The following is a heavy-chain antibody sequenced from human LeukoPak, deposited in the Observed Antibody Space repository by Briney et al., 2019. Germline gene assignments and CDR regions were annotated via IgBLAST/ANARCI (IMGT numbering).Heavy chain of an antibody. CDR2: ISWNSGNM. CDR3: AKDVTGSYYYYMDV. CDR1: GFTFQNYA. Sequence: PGGSLRLSCAASGFTFQNYAMHWVRQVPGKGLEWVSGISWNSGNMGYADSVKGRFTISRDNAKNSLYLQMNSLRPEDTALYYCAKDVTGSYYYYMDVWGKGTTVTASS. D-gene: IGHD3-10*01. J-gene: IGHJ6*03. V-gene: IGHV3-9*01.